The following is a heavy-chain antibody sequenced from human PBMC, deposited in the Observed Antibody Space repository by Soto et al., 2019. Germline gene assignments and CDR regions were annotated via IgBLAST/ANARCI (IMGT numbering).Heavy chain of an antibody. J-gene: IGHJ3*01. Sequence: QVQLVESGGGVVQPGGSLRLSCAASGFSFSSYAMHWVRQAPCKGLELVAVISFAGTNTHYADSVKDRFTISRDNSKNTVYLHMVSLRPEDTSVYSCAREKRTGDSSRCSFDVWGQGTMVTVSS. CDR3: AREKRTGDSSRCSFDV. D-gene: IGHD7-27*01. V-gene: IGHV3-30-3*01. CDR1: GFSFSSYA. CDR2: ISFAGTNT.